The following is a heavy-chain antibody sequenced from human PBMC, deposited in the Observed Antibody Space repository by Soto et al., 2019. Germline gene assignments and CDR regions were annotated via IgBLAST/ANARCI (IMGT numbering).Heavy chain of an antibody. V-gene: IGHV4-4*02. J-gene: IGHJ5*02. D-gene: IGHD3-10*01. CDR1: GGSISSSNW. CDR2: IYHSGST. CDR3: ARDYTVRGVMRWFDP. Sequence: QVQLQESGPGLVKPSGTLSLTCAVSGGSISSSNWWSWVRQPPGKGLEWIGEIYHSGSTNYNPSLQSRVTISVDKSKNQFSLKLSSVTAADTAVYYCARDYTVRGVMRWFDPWGQGTLVTVSS.